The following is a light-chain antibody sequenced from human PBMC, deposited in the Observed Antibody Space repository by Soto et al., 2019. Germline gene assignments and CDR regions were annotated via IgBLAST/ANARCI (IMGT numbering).Light chain of an antibody. CDR3: QQRSKWPQT. J-gene: IGKJ1*01. Sequence: EIVFTQSPATLSLSPGERATLSCRARQSVSSYLAWYQQKPGQAPRLLIYDASNRATGIPARFGGSGSETDFTLTISSLEPEDFAVYYCQQRSKWPQTFGQGTKVDIK. V-gene: IGKV3-11*01. CDR1: QSVSSY. CDR2: DAS.